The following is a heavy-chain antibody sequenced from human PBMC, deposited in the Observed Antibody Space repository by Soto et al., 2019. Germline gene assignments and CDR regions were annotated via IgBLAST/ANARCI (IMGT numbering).Heavy chain of an antibody. V-gene: IGHV3-48*02. D-gene: IGHD3-10*01. CDR1: GFMFSDYI. CDR3: ARDRGRGGYYSYAMDF. CDR2: IGSSSSAI. Sequence: GGSLRLSCAASGFMFSDYIMNWVRQAPGKGLEWISYIGSSSSAIDYADSVKGRFTISRDNAKNSLYLQMYSLRDEDTAVYYCARDRGRGGYYSYAMDFWGQGTMVTVSS. J-gene: IGHJ6*02.